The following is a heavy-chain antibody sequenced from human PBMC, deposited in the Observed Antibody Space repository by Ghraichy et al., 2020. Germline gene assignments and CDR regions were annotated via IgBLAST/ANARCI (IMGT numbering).Heavy chain of an antibody. D-gene: IGHD2-15*01. CDR1: GGSFSGYY. J-gene: IGHJ6*02. Sequence: GSLRLSCAVYGGSFSGYYWSWIRQPPGKGLEWIGEINHSGSTNYNPSLKSRVTISIDTSKNQFSLKLSSVTAADTAVYYCARARGYCSGGSCYSNYYYYGMDVWGQGTTVTVSS. CDR2: INHSGST. CDR3: ARARGYCSGGSCYSNYYYYGMDV. V-gene: IGHV4-34*01.